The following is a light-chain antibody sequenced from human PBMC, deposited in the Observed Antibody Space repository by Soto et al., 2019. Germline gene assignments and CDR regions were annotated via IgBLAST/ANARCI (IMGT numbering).Light chain of an antibody. CDR2: EVS. CDR3: RSYTSSSTIV. J-gene: IGLJ3*02. CDR1: SSDVGGYNY. V-gene: IGLV2-14*01. Sequence: QSALIQPASVSGSPGQSITISCTGTSSDVGGYNYVSWYQQHPGKAPKLMIYEVSNRPSGGSNRFSGSKSGNTASLTISGLQAEDEADYYCRSYTSSSTIVFGGWTKLTVL.